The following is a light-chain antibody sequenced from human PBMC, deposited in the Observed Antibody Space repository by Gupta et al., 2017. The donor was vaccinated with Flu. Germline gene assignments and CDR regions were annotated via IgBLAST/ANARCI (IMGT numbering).Light chain of an antibody. J-gene: IGLJ1*01. CDR1: TSSVGSNP. V-gene: IGLV1-44*01. CDR3: AIWDDTLTGRYV. Sequence: QSVLTQPPSVSGTPGQRVPISCSGTTSSVGSNPVSWYQQLPGMTPKLLIYSNNQRPSGVTDRFSGSKSGTSASLAITGLQSEDEADYYCAIWDDTLTGRYVFGPGTTVTVL. CDR2: SNN.